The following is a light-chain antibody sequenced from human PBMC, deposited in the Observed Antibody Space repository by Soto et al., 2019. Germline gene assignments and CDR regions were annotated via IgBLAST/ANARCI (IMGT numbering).Light chain of an antibody. CDR2: GAS. J-gene: IGKJ1*01. V-gene: IGKV3-15*01. CDR1: QSVSSD. Sequence: VVTQSPATLSVFPGETATLSCRASQSVSSDLAWYQQRPGQAPRLLIYGASTRATGIPARFRGSGSGTEFRLTISSLQSEDFATYYCQQYNTWHPKMAFSRGTKVDIK. CDR3: QQYNTWHPKMA.